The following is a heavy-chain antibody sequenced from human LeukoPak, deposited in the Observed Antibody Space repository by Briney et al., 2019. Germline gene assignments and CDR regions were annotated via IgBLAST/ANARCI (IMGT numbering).Heavy chain of an antibody. Sequence: GGSLRLSCVASGFSFSDYAMSWVRQSPGQGLQWVSVIDDRSNFKVYADSVRGRFIISRDNSQNTLYLEMNSLRADDTAIYYCAKDHFTGGDYGDYFDLWGQGVLVTVSS. CDR3: AKDHFTGGDYGDYFDL. D-gene: IGHD3-16*01. CDR1: GFSFSDYA. V-gene: IGHV3-23*01. CDR2: IDDRSNFK. J-gene: IGHJ4*02.